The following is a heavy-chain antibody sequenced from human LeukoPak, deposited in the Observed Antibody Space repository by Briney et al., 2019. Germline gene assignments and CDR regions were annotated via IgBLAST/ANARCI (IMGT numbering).Heavy chain of an antibody. CDR1: EYTITGYY. CDR3: GRDRHWNQGNFDY. CDR2: INPNNGGT. D-gene: IGHD1-1*01. Sequence: GASVNVSCKAFEYTITGYYIHWVRQAPGQGLEWMGWINPNNGGTNSAQKFQGRVTMTRDTSIGTAYMELNRLTHDDTAVYYCGRDRHWNQGNFDYWGQGTLVTVSS. J-gene: IGHJ4*02. V-gene: IGHV1-2*02.